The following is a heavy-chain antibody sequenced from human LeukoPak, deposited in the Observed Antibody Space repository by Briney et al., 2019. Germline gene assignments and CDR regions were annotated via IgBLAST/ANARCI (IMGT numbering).Heavy chain of an antibody. D-gene: IGHD6-13*01. J-gene: IGHJ6*02. Sequence: GESLKISCKGSGYSFTSYWIGWVRQMPGKGLEWMGIIYPGDSDTRYSPSFQGQVTISADMSISTAYLQWSSLKASDTAMYYCARTGYSSSWIRYNYYYYGMDVWGQGTTVTVSS. CDR2: IYPGDSDT. CDR3: ARTGYSSSWIRYNYYYYGMDV. V-gene: IGHV5-51*01. CDR1: GYSFTSYW.